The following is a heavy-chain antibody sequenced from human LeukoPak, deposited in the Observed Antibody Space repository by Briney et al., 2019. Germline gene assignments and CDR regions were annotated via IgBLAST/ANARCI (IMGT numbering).Heavy chain of an antibody. V-gene: IGHV4-59*08. D-gene: IGHD6-6*01. CDR3: ARHSYSTSAGPYDY. J-gene: IGHJ4*02. CDR1: GGSISSYY. CDR2: IYYSGST. Sequence: SETLSLTCIVSGGSISSYYWSWIRQPPGKGLEWIGYIYYSGSTNYNPSLKSRVTISVATSKNQFSLKLSSMTAADTAVYYCARHSYSTSAGPYDYWGQGTLVTVSS.